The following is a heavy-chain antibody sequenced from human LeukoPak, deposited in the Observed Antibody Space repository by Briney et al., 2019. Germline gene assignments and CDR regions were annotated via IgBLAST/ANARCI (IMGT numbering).Heavy chain of an antibody. CDR2: IKPDGSGA. J-gene: IGHJ4*02. Sequence: GGSLRLSCAASGFTFSGYGMSWVRQGPGKGLEWVASIKPDGSGAHYVDSVKGRFTISRDNAKNFLYLQMNSLSAEATAVYYCARLFGGVTTFDYWGQGALVTVSS. CDR1: GFTFSGYG. CDR3: ARLFGGVTTFDY. V-gene: IGHV3-7*01. D-gene: IGHD4-17*01.